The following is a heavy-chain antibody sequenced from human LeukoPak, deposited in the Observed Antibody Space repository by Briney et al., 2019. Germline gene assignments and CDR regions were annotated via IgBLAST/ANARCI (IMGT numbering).Heavy chain of an antibody. CDR3: ARRYDYVWGSYRHNWFDP. D-gene: IGHD3-16*02. CDR1: GYSISSGYY. Sequence: SETLSLTCTVSGYSISSGYYWAWIRQPPGKGLEWIGSTYHSGSTYYNPSLKSRVTISVDTSKNQFSLKLSSVTAADTAVYYCARRYDYVWGSYRHNWFDPWGQGTLVTVSS. V-gene: IGHV4-38-2*02. J-gene: IGHJ5*02. CDR2: TYHSGST.